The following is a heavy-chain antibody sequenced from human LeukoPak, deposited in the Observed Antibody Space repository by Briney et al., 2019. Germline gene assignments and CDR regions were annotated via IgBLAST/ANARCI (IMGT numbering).Heavy chain of an antibody. Sequence: GGSLRLSCAASGFTVSSNYMSWARQAPGKGLEWVSVIYSGGSTYYADSVKGRFAISRDNSKNTLYLQMNSLRAEDTAVYYCARDPDNYYGSGSYSKSYWGQGTLVTVSS. CDR2: IYSGGST. V-gene: IGHV3-66*01. CDR3: ARDPDNYYGSGSYSKSY. J-gene: IGHJ4*02. D-gene: IGHD3-10*01. CDR1: GFTVSSNY.